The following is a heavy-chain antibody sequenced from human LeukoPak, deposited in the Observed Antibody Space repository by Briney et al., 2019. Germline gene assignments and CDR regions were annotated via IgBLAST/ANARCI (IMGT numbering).Heavy chain of an antibody. D-gene: IGHD1-1*01. CDR3: ASQWMPTGAFDY. CDR2: INPSGGST. V-gene: IGHV1-46*01. J-gene: IGHJ4*02. Sequence: GASVKVSGKASGYTFTSYYMHWVRQAPGQGLEWMGIINPSGGSTSYAQKFQGRVTMTRDMSTSTVYMELSSLRSEDTAVYYCASQWMPTGAFDYWGQGTLVTVSS. CDR1: GYTFTSYY.